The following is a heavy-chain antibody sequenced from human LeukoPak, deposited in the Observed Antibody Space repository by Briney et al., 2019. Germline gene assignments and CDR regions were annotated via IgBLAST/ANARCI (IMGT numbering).Heavy chain of an antibody. CDR1: GGSISSSSYY. J-gene: IGHJ4*02. CDR2: IYYSGST. D-gene: IGHD2-2*01. CDR3: ARRRCSSTSCLYYFDY. Sequence: PSETLSLTCTVSGGSISSSSYYWGWIRQPPGKGLEWIGSIYYSGSTYYNPSLKSRATISVDTSKNQFSLKLSSVTAADTAVYYCARRRCSSTSCLYYFDYWGQGTLVTVSS. V-gene: IGHV4-39*01.